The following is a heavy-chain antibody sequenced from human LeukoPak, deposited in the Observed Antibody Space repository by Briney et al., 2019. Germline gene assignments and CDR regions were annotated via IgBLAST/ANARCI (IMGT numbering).Heavy chain of an antibody. V-gene: IGHV1-69*13. D-gene: IGHD4-23*01. J-gene: IGHJ6*02. CDR1: GGTFSSYA. CDR3: ARARSAFYGGNYGSLYGMDV. CDR2: IIPIFGTA. Sequence: SVNVSCKASGGTFSSYAISWVRQAPGQGLEWMGGIIPIFGTANYAQRFQGRVTITADESTSTAYMELSSLRSEDTAVYYCARARSAFYGGNYGSLYGMDVWGQGTTVTVSS.